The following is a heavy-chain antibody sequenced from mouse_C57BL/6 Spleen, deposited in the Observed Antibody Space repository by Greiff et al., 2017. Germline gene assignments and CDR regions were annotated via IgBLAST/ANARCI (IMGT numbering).Heavy chain of an antibody. J-gene: IGHJ3*01. V-gene: IGHV1-18*01. CDR2: INPNNGGT. CDR1: GYTFTDYN. D-gene: IGHD2-3*01. Sequence: DVQLQESGPELVKPGASVKIPCKASGYTFTDYNMDWVKQSHGKSLEWIGDINPNNGGTIYNQKFKGKATLTVDKSSSTAYMELRSLTSEDTAVYYCAREADGYYFFAYWGQGTLVTVSA. CDR3: AREADGYYFFAY.